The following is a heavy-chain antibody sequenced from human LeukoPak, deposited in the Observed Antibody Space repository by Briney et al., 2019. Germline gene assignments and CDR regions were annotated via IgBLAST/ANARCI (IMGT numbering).Heavy chain of an antibody. Sequence: PSETLSLTCAVYGASFSGYYWSWLRQPPGKGLEWIGEINHSGSTNYNPSLKSRVTISVDTSKNQFSRKLSSVTAADTAVYYCARDCDVGVPARSFLDYGGEGTLVTVSS. CDR3: ARDCDVGVPARSFLDY. D-gene: IGHD2-2*01. CDR1: GASFSGYY. CDR2: INHSGST. J-gene: IGHJ4*02. V-gene: IGHV4-34*01.